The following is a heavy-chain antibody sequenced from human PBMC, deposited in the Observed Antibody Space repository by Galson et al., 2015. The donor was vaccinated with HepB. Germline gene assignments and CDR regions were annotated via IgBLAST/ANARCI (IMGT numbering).Heavy chain of an antibody. CDR3: AKAGCSGAGCYLRYSWIDS. V-gene: IGHV3-21*06. D-gene: IGHD2-2*01. CDR2: ITTSSSYI. CDR1: GFTFSAYD. Sequence: SLRLSCADSGFTFSAYDMYWVRQAPGKGLEWVSSITTSSSYIYYADSMRGRFTISRDNAKNSLFLQMDSLRAEDTAVYYCAKAGCSGAGCYLRYSWIDSWGQGTLVTVSS. J-gene: IGHJ5*01.